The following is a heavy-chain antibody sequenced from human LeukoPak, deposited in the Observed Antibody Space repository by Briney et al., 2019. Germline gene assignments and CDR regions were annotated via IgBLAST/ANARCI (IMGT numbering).Heavy chain of an antibody. CDR1: GFTFSSYA. CDR3: AKGVVAAIMAY. CDR2: ISGSGGST. J-gene: IGHJ4*02. Sequence: GGSLRLSCAASGFTFSSYAMSWVRQATGKGLEWVSAISGSGGSTYYADSVKGRFTISRDNSKNTLYLQMNSLRAEDTAVYYCAKGVVAAIMAYWGQGTLVTVSS. D-gene: IGHD2-15*01. V-gene: IGHV3-23*01.